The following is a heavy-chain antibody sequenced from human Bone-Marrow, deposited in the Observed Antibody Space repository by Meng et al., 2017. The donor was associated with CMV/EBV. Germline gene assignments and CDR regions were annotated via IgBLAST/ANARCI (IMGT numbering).Heavy chain of an antibody. V-gene: IGHV4-61*01. CDR1: GGSVSNTRYY. D-gene: IGHD1-26*01. Sequence: SETLSLTCTVSGGSVSNTRYYWSWIRQPPGQGLEWIGYIYYSGSTNYNPSLKSRVTISVDTSKNQFSLKLSSVTAADTAVYYCARGRRSGSYFFYYGMDVWGQGTTVTVSS. J-gene: IGHJ6*02. CDR3: ARGRRSGSYFFYYGMDV. CDR2: IYYSGST.